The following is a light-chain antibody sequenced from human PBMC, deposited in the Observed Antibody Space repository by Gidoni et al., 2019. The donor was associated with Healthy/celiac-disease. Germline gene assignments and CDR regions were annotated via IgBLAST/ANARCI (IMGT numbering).Light chain of an antibody. CDR2: SNN. J-gene: IGLJ2*01. CDR1: SSYIGSNT. CDR3: AAWDDSLNGPV. V-gene: IGLV1-44*01. Sequence: QSVLTQPPSASGTPAQRVTISCSGSSSYIGSNTVNWYQQLPGTAPKLLIYSNNQRPSGVPDRFSGSKSGTSASLAISGLQSEDEADYYCAAWDDSLNGPVFGGGTKLTVL.